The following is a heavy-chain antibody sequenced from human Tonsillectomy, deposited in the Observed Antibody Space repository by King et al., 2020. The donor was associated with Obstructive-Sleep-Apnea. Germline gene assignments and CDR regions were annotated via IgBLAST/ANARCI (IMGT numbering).Heavy chain of an antibody. J-gene: IGHJ4*02. D-gene: IGHD2/OR15-2a*01. V-gene: IGHV4-4*02. CDR3: ASGNSTSPGY. CDR2: IYHSVST. CDR1: GGSISSTNW. Sequence: VQLQEAGPGLVKPSGTLSLTCAVSGGSISSTNWWSWVRQPPGKGREWIGEIYHSVSTNYNPSLQNRVTISIDKSVNQFSLKLTSMTAADTAVYYCASGNSTSPGYWGQGTLVTVSS.